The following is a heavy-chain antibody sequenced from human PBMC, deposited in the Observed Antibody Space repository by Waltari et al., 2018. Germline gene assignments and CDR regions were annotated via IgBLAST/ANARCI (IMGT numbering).Heavy chain of an antibody. J-gene: IGHJ4*02. CDR3: AKAETIAVAGGLFDY. Sequence: EVQLLESGGGLVQPGGSLRLSCAASGFTFSSYAMSWVRQAPGKGLEWVSAMSGSGGSTYYADSVKGRFTISRDNSKNTLYLQMNSLRAEDTAVYYCAKAETIAVAGGLFDYWGQGTLVTVSS. CDR2: MSGSGGST. V-gene: IGHV3-23*01. CDR1: GFTFSSYA. D-gene: IGHD6-19*01.